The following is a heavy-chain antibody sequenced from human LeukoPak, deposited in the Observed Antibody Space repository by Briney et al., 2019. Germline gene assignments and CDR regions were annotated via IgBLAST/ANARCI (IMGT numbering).Heavy chain of an antibody. J-gene: IGHJ6*02. CDR3: ARGGYFDWLPLDYYYYGMDV. V-gene: IGHV3-23*01. CDR2: ISGSGGST. CDR1: GFTFSSYA. D-gene: IGHD3-9*01. Sequence: GGSLRLSCAASGFTFSSYAMSWVRQAPGKGLEWVSTISGSGGSTYYADSVKGRFTISRDNAKNSLYLQMNSLRAEDTAVYYCARGGYFDWLPLDYYYYGMDVWGQGTTVTVSS.